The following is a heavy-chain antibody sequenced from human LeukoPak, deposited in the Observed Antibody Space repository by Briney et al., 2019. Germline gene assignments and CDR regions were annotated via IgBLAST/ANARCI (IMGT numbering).Heavy chain of an antibody. V-gene: IGHV3-23*01. CDR2: ISGSGAST. J-gene: IGHJ4*02. CDR1: GFTLSTNA. CDR3: AKDVGKWESLHFFDY. D-gene: IGHD1-26*01. Sequence: GGSLRLSCLTSGFTLSTNAMSWVRQAPGKGLEWISGISGSGASTYYADSVKGRFTISRDDSRNTLYLQMNSLRGDVTAVYYCAKDVGKWESLHFFDYWGKGTLVTVSS.